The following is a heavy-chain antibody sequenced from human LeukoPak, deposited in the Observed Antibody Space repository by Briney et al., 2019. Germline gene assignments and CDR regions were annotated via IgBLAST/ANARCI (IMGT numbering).Heavy chain of an antibody. CDR1: GFTFSSYG. CDR3: ARGRGAGEYYYYGMDV. CDR2: IWYDGSNK. J-gene: IGHJ6*04. Sequence: PGRSLRFSCAASGFTFSSYGMHWVRQAPGKGLEWVAVIWYDGSNKYYADSVKGRFTISRDNSKNTLYLQMNSLRAEDTAVYYCARGRGAGEYYYYGMDVWGKGTTVTVSS. D-gene: IGHD1-26*01. V-gene: IGHV3-33*01.